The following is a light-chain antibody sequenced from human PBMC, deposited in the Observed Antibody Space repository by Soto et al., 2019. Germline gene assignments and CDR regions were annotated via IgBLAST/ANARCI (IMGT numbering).Light chain of an antibody. V-gene: IGKV1-27*01. CDR3: QNYNSAPRT. J-gene: IGKJ1*01. Sequence: DIQMTQSPSSLSASVGDRVTITCRASQDISNYLAWYQQKPGKVPKLLIYAASTLQSGVPSRFSGSGSGTDFTLTISSLQPQDVATYYCQNYNSAPRTFGQGTKVEIK. CDR2: AAS. CDR1: QDISNY.